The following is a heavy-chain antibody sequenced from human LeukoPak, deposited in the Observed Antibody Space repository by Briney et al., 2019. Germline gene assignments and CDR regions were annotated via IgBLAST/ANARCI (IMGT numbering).Heavy chain of an antibody. J-gene: IGHJ4*02. CDR1: GGSISSGSYY. CDR3: ARLGDTVSTDRYFDY. V-gene: IGHV4-39*01. CDR2: IYYSGNT. Sequence: SETLSLTCTLSGGSISSGSYYWGWIRQPPGKGLEWIGSIYYSGNTYYNPTLKSRVTLSVDTSKNQFSLRLSSVTAADTAVYYCARLGDTVSTDRYFDYWGQGTLVTVSS. D-gene: IGHD5/OR15-5a*01.